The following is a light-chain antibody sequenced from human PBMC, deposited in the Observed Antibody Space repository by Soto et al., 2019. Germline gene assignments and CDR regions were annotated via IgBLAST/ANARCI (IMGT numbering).Light chain of an antibody. CDR2: GAS. Sequence: EIVFTQSPGTLSFSPGERATLSCRASQTVSDNYLAWYQQKPGQAPRLLIYGASSRATSIPDRFSGSGSGTDFTLTISRLEPEDFAVYYCQQYGSSPWTFGQGTKVDIK. J-gene: IGKJ1*01. V-gene: IGKV3-20*01. CDR3: QQYGSSPWT. CDR1: QTVSDNY.